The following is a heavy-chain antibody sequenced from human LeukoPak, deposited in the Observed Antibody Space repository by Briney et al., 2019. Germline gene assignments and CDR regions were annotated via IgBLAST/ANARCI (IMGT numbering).Heavy chain of an antibody. V-gene: IGHV1-46*01. CDR3: ARAERDWNYEDYFDY. D-gene: IGHD1-7*01. Sequence: WASVKVSCKASGYTFTSYYMHWVRQAPGQGLEWMGIINPSGGSTSYAQKFQGRVTMTRDMSTSTVYMELSSLRSEDTAVYYCARAERDWNYEDYFDYWGQGTLVTVSS. CDR1: GYTFTSYY. CDR2: INPSGGST. J-gene: IGHJ4*02.